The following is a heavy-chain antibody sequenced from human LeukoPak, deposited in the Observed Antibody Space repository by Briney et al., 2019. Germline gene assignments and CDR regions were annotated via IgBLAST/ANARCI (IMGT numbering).Heavy chain of an antibody. J-gene: IGHJ3*02. CDR3: ARHYYDSSGYDGFDI. CDR2: IYYSGST. V-gene: IGHV4-59*08. Sequence: PSETLSLTCTVSGGSISSYSWSWLRQPPGKGLEWIGYIYYSGSTNYNPSLKSRVTISVDTSKNQFSLKLSSVTAADTAVYYCARHYYDSSGYDGFDIWGQGTMVTVSS. D-gene: IGHD3-22*01. CDR1: GGSISSYS.